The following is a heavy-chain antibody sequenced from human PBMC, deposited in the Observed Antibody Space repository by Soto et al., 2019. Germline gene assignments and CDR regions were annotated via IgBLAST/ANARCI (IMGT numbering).Heavy chain of an antibody. V-gene: IGHV3-23*01. CDR1: GFTFRSYA. D-gene: IGHD6-13*01. Sequence: GGSLRLSCAASGFTFRSYAMSWVRQAPGRGLEWVSAITGGGGTTYYADSVKGRFTISRDNSKNTLYLQMSSLRAEDTALYYCAKDWESDTSTWYSRLAYWGQGTRVTVSS. CDR2: ITGGGGTT. CDR3: AKDWESDTSTWYSRLAY. J-gene: IGHJ4*02.